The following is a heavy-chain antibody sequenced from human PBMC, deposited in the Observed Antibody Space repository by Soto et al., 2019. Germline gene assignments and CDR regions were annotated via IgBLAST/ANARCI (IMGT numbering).Heavy chain of an antibody. CDR2: TYYRSKWYY. CDR3: ARGEQYSGRIFDY. D-gene: IGHD1-26*01. Sequence: QTLSLTCAITGDSVSSNSAGWSWVRHSPSRGLEWLGRTYYRSKWYYEYAVSVRGRITINPDTSKNQYSLQLNSVTPEDTAVYFCARGEQYSGRIFDYWGQGTLVTVSS. CDR1: GDSVSSNSAG. J-gene: IGHJ4*01. V-gene: IGHV6-1*01.